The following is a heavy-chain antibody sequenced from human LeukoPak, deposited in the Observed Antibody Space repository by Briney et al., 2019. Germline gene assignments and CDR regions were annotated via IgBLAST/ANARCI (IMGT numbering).Heavy chain of an antibody. CDR1: TFTLSNFN. CDR2: TTSEGTST. V-gene: IGHV3-64D*06. Sequence: GGSLRPSCTAHTFTLSNFNMHWVRQAPGKRHQCVSGTTSEGTSTDYADSVRGRFTISRNNSKSTLYLRMSSLRVEDTALYYCVRGLYGVGWDYWGPGTLVTVSS. CDR3: VRGLYGVGWDY. J-gene: IGHJ4*02. D-gene: IGHD2-8*01.